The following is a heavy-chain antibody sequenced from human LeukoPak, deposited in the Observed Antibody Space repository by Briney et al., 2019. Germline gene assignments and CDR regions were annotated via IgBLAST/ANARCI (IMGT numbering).Heavy chain of an antibody. CDR2: INHSGST. J-gene: IGHJ4*02. CDR1: GGSFSGYY. V-gene: IGHV4-34*01. CDR3: ARLRIRRGQLWSLPYFDY. Sequence: PSETLSLTCAVYGGSFSGYYWSWIRQPPGKGLEWIGEINHSGSTNYNPSLKSRVTITVDTSNTQFSLELVTVTAGDTAVYYCARLRIRRGQLWSLPYFDYWGQGTLVTVSS. D-gene: IGHD5-18*01.